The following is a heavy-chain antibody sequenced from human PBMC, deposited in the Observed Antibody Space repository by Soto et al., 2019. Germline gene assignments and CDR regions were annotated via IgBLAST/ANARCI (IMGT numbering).Heavy chain of an antibody. V-gene: IGHV4-30-2*01. D-gene: IGHD3-22*01. J-gene: IGHJ5*02. Sequence: PSETLSLTCAVSGGSISSGGYSWSWIRQPPGKGLEWIGYIYHSGSTYYNPSLKSRVTISVDRSKNQFSLKLSSVTAADTAVYYCARARAYYYDSSGRNWFGPWGQGTLVTVSS. CDR2: IYHSGST. CDR1: GGSISSGGYS. CDR3: ARARAYYYDSSGRNWFGP.